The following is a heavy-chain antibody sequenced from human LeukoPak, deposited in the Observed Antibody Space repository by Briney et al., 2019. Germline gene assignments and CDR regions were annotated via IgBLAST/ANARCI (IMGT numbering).Heavy chain of an antibody. CDR2: VSAYAHDT. D-gene: IGHD5/OR15-5a*01. V-gene: IGHV1-18*01. Sequence: RASVKVSCKASGYTFTNYGISWVRQAPGQGLEWMGWVSAYAHDTNYVQKFRGRITMTTDTSTSTAYVELRSLRSDDTAVYYCARDCIGCLGFDYWGQGTLVTVSS. CDR3: ARDCIGCLGFDY. CDR1: GYTFTNYG. J-gene: IGHJ4*02.